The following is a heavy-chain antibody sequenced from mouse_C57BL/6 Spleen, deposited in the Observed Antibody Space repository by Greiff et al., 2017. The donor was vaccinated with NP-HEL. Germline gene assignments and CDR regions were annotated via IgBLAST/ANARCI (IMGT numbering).Heavy chain of an antibody. Sequence: VQLQQSGPVLVKPGASVKMSCKASGYTFTDYYMNWVKQSHGKSLEWIGVINPYNGGTSYNQKFKGKATLTVDKSSSTAYMELNSLTSEDSAVYYCARMGLPYAMDYWGQGTSVTVSS. CDR3: ARMGLPYAMDY. D-gene: IGHD2-2*01. CDR1: GYTFTDYY. V-gene: IGHV1-19*01. J-gene: IGHJ4*01. CDR2: INPYNGGT.